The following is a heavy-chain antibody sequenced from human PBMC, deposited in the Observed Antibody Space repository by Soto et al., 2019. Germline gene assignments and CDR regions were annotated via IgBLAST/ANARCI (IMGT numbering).Heavy chain of an antibody. CDR2: INAGNGNT. CDR1: GYTFTSYA. J-gene: IGHJ4*02. V-gene: IGHV1-3*01. Sequence: ASVKVSCKASGYTFTSYAMHWVRQAPGQRLEWMGWINAGNGNTKYSQKFQGRVTITRDTSASTAYMELSSLRSEDTAVYYCATSHSSSWSLFYWGQGTLVTVSS. D-gene: IGHD6-13*01. CDR3: ATSHSSSWSLFY.